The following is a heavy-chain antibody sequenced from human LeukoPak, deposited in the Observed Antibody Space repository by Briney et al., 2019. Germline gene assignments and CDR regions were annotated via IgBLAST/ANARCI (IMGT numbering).Heavy chain of an antibody. D-gene: IGHD3-10*01. CDR2: ISAYNGNT. Sequence: ASVKVSCKASGYTFTSYGISWVRQAPGQGLEWMGWISAYNGNTNYAQKLQGRVTMTTDTSTSTAYMELRSLRSDDTAVYYCARSYGSGSYLSYYYYYYGMDVWGQGTTVTVSS. V-gene: IGHV1-18*01. CDR3: ARSYGSGSYLSYYYYYYGMDV. CDR1: GYTFTSYG. J-gene: IGHJ6*02.